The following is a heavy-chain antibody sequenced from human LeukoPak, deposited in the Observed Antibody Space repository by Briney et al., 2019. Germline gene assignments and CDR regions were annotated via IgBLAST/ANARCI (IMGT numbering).Heavy chain of an antibody. Sequence: TSETLSLTCTVSGGSISSYYWSWIRQPPGKGLEWIGYIYYSGSTNYNPSLKSRVTISVDTSKNQFSLKLSSVTAADTAVYYCARSQWELLLRGFDPWGQGTLVTVSS. CDR1: GGSISSYY. D-gene: IGHD1-26*01. V-gene: IGHV4-59*01. CDR3: ARSQWELLLRGFDP. CDR2: IYYSGST. J-gene: IGHJ5*02.